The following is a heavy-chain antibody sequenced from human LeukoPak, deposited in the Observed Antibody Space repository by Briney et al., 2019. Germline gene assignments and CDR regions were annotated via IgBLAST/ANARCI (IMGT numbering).Heavy chain of an antibody. V-gene: IGHV4-39*01. J-gene: IGHJ4*02. CDR3: ARVGQLAFDY. CDR1: GGSISSSSYY. CDR2: IYYSGST. D-gene: IGHD6-13*01. Sequence: SETLSLTCTVSGGSISSSSYYWGWIRQPPGKGLEWIGSIYYSGSTYYNPSLKSRVTISVDTSKNQFSLKLSSVTAADTAVYYCARVGQLAFDYWGQGALVTVSS.